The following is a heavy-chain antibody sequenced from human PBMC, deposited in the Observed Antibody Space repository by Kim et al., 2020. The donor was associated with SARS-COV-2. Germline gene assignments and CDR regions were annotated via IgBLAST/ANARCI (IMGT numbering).Heavy chain of an antibody. CDR2: ILNDGSQQ. Sequence: GGSLRLSCVASGFTFSSHGMHWVRQAPGKGLEWIALILNDGSQQSYADSVKGRFTISRDDSMNTLFLQMNSLSAEDTAIYYCVKDDTTGYFYVDYWGPGALVTVSS. V-gene: IGHV3-30*18. CDR3: VKDDTTGYFYVDY. J-gene: IGHJ4*02. D-gene: IGHD5-18*01. CDR1: GFTFSSHG.